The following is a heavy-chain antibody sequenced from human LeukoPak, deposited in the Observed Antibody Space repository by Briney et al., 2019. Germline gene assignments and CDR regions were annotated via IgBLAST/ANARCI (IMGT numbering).Heavy chain of an antibody. J-gene: IGHJ4*02. CDR3: ARSPPDYYGSGSYYFDY. D-gene: IGHD3-10*01. V-gene: IGHV4-61*02. CDR1: GGSISSGSYY. Sequence: SETLSLTCTVSGGSISSGSYYWSWIRQPAGKGLEWIGRIYTSGSTNYNPSLKSRVTISVDTSKNQFSLKLSSVTAADTAVYYCARSPPDYYGSGSYYFDYWGQGTLVTVSS. CDR2: IYTSGST.